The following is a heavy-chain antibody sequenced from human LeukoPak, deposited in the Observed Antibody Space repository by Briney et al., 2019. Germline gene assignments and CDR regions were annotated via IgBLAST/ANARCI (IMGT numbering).Heavy chain of an antibody. CDR2: ISGSGGST. Sequence: PGGSLRLSCAASGFTFSSYAMSWVRQAPGKGLEWVSGISGSGGSTYYADSVKGRFTISRDNSKNKLYLQMNSLRAEDTAVYYCAKGAVERGDYFDYWGQGTLVTVSS. CDR1: GFTFSSYA. V-gene: IGHV3-23*01. D-gene: IGHD2-21*01. CDR3: AKGAVERGDYFDY. J-gene: IGHJ4*02.